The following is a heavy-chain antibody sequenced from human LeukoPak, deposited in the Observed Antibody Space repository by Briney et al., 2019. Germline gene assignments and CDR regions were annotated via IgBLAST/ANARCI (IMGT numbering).Heavy chain of an antibody. CDR1: GGSISGYY. CDR2: IYYSGST. D-gene: IGHD2-15*01. J-gene: IGHJ4*02. V-gene: IGHV4-59*01. Sequence: SETLSLTCTVSGGSISGYYWSWIRQPPRKGLEWIGYIYYSGSTKYNTSLKSRVSLSVDTSKNQFSLKLSSVTAADTAVYYCARGFCSGGSCYSAIFDHWGQGTLVTVSS. CDR3: ARGFCSGGSCYSAIFDH.